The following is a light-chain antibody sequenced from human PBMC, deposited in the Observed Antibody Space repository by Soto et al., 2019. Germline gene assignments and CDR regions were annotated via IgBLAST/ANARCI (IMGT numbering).Light chain of an antibody. CDR2: AAS. Sequence: EIVMTQSPATLSVSPGERATLSCRASQSISTELAWYQQKPGQPPRLLIYAASTSATGVPARFTGSGSGSEFTLTISGLQPEDFAVYYCQQRHSWPLTFGQGNRLEI. CDR3: QQRHSWPLT. J-gene: IGKJ2*01. V-gene: IGKV3-15*01. CDR1: QSISTE.